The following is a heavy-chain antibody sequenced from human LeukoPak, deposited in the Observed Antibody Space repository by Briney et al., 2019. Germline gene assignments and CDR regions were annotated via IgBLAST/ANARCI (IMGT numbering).Heavy chain of an antibody. J-gene: IGHJ5*02. CDR1: GYTFTGYY. Sequence: ASVKVSCKASGYTFTGYYMHWVRQAPGQRLEWMGWINAGNGNTKYSQKFQGRVTITRDTSASTAYMELSSLRSEDTAVYYCARGSGYCSSTSCGQYNWFDPWGQGTLVTVSS. V-gene: IGHV1-3*01. CDR2: INAGNGNT. CDR3: ARGSGYCSSTSCGQYNWFDP. D-gene: IGHD2-2*01.